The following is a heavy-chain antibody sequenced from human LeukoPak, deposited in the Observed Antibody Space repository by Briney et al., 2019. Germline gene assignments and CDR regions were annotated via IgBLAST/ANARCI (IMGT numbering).Heavy chain of an antibody. D-gene: IGHD4-17*01. J-gene: IGHJ6*03. Sequence: ASVRVSRKASGYTFTSYDINWVRQATGQGLEGMGWMHPNSGKKGYAQKFQGRVTNTRNNSIRKAYMELSSLRSEDTAVYYCARGGDYVEGYMDVWGKGTTVTVSS. V-gene: IGHV1-8*03. CDR1: GYTFTSYD. CDR3: ARGGDYVEGYMDV. CDR2: MHPNSGKK.